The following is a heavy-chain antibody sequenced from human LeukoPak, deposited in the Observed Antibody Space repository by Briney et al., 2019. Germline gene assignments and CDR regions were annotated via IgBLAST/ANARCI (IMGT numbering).Heavy chain of an antibody. J-gene: IGHJ4*02. CDR3: AKKDCSTTSCYKAFDS. CDR2: IGSDGTKK. CDR1: GFIFSDHA. D-gene: IGHD2-2*02. Sequence: GGSLRLSCVASGFIFSDHAFHWVRQSPDKGLEWVALIGSDGTKKYYADSVKGRFTISRDNSKSTLYLQMNSLRAEDTAVYYCAKKDCSTTSCYKAFDSWGQGTLVTVSS. V-gene: IGHV3-30*04.